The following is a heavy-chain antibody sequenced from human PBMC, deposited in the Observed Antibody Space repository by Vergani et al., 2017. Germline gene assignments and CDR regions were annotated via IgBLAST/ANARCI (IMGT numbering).Heavy chain of an antibody. CDR1: GAYVGSGGYY. J-gene: IGHJ5*02. CDR3: AKGVERRELNPKNWFDP. CDR2: IYYSGTT. D-gene: IGHD1-1*01. Sequence: QVQLQESGPGLVKASQTLSLTCSVSGAYVGSGGYYWTWVRQRPGMGLDWIGYIYYSGTTYYNPSLESRLTISLDTSENHLSLKLTSVTDADTAVYYCAKGVERRELNPKNWFDPWGQGTLVTVSS. V-gene: IGHV4-31*03.